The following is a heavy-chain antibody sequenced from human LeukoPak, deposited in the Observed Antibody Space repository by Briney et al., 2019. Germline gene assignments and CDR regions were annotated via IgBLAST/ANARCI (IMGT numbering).Heavy chain of an antibody. V-gene: IGHV1-69*04. J-gene: IGHJ4*02. Sequence: ASVKVSCKASGYTFTSYGISWVRQAPGQGLEWMGRIIPILGIANYAQKFQGRVTITADKSTSTAYMELSRLRSDDTAVYYCARAISRGYSYGYAYWGQGTLVTVSS. CDR1: GYTFTSYG. CDR3: ARAISRGYSYGYAY. CDR2: IIPILGIA. D-gene: IGHD5-18*01.